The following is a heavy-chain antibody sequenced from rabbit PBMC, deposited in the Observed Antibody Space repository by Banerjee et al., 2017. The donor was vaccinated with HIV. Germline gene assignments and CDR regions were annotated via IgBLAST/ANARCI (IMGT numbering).Heavy chain of an antibody. Sequence: QEQLEEFGGDLVKPEGSLTLTCTASGFSFSSSYYMCWVRQAPGMRLEWIACIYSGTSVNSYYANWAKGRFTVSKTSSTTVTLQMTSLTAADTATYFCARSPAVSGSGYPYYFDLWGPGTLVTVS. V-gene: IGHV1S45*01. D-gene: IGHD1-1*01. CDR2: IYSGTSVNS. CDR3: ARSPAVSGSGYPYYFDL. J-gene: IGHJ4*01. CDR1: GFSFSSSYY.